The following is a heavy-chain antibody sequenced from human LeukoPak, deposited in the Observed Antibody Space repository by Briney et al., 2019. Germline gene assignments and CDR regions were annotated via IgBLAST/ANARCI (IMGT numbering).Heavy chain of an antibody. D-gene: IGHD3-22*01. CDR3: ARDELGPNYYDSSGSGDYFDY. J-gene: IGHJ4*02. CDR1: GGSISSGSYY. CDR2: IYTSGST. Sequence: SETLSLTCTVSGGSISSGSYYWSWIRQPAGKGLEWIGRIYTSGSTNYNPSLKSRVTISVDTSKNQFSLKLSSVTAADTAVYYCARDELGPNYYDSSGSGDYFDYWGQGTLVTVSS. V-gene: IGHV4-61*02.